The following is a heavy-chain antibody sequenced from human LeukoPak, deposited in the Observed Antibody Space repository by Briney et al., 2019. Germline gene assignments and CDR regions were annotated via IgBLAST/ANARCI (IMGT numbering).Heavy chain of an antibody. CDR2: IRYDGSNK. Sequence: GGSLRLSCAASGFTFSSYGMHWVRQAPGKGLEWVAFIRYDGSNKYYADSVKGRFTISRDNAKNTLYLQMNSLRAEDTAVYYCARGAGTGAPSVYWGQGTLVTVSS. V-gene: IGHV3-30*02. CDR3: ARGAGTGAPSVY. CDR1: GFTFSSYG. J-gene: IGHJ4*02. D-gene: IGHD6-13*01.